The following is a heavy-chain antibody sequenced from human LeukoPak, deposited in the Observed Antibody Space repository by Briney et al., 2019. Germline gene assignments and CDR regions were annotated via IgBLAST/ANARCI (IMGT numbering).Heavy chain of an antibody. CDR2: IIPIFGTA. Sequence: ASVKVSCKASGGTFSSYAFSWVRQAPGQGLEWMGGIIPIFGTANYAQKFQGRVTITTDESTSTAYMELSSLRSEDTAVYYCARSVGYCSSTSCYGDYYYMDVWGKGTTVTVSS. CDR1: GGTFSSYA. V-gene: IGHV1-69*05. D-gene: IGHD2-2*03. J-gene: IGHJ6*03. CDR3: ARSVGYCSSTSCYGDYYYMDV.